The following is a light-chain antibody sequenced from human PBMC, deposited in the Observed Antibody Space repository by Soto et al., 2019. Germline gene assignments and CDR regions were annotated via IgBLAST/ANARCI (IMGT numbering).Light chain of an antibody. J-gene: IGKJ1*01. Sequence: IGLTQSPGTLSLSPGERANLSCRASQSVSSSYLAWYQQKPGQAPRLLIYGASSMATGIPARFSGSGSGTDFTLTISRLEPEDFAVYYCQQYGSSPGTFGPGTKVDIK. CDR1: QSVSSSY. V-gene: IGKV3-20*01. CDR3: QQYGSSPGT. CDR2: GAS.